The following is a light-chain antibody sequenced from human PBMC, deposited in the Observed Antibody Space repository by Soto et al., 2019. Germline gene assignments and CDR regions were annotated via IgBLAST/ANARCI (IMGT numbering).Light chain of an antibody. CDR2: GNS. CDR1: SSNIGAGYD. Sequence: QSVLTQPPSVSGAPGQRVTISCTGSSSNIGAGYDVYWYQQLPGTAPKLLIFGNSNRPSGVPDRLSDSKSGTSASLAITGLQAEDEADYYCQSYDSSLSGYVFGTRTKLTVL. CDR3: QSYDSSLSGYV. V-gene: IGLV1-40*01. J-gene: IGLJ1*01.